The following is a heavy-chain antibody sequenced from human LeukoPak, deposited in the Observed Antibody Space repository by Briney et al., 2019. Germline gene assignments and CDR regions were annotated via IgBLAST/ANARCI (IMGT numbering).Heavy chain of an antibody. CDR3: ARGADYYDSSGHF. J-gene: IGHJ4*02. D-gene: IGHD3-22*01. CDR1: GGSISSYY. V-gene: IGHV4-59*01. Sequence: SETQSLTCTVSGGSISSYYWSWIRQPPGKGLEWIGYIYYSGSTNYNPSLKSRVTISVDTSKNQFSLELSSVTAADTAVYYCARGADYYDSSGHFWGQGTLVTVSS. CDR2: IYYSGST.